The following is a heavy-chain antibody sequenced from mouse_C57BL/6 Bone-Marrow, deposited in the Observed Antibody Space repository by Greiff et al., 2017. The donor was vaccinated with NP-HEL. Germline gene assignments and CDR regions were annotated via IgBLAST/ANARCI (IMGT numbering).Heavy chain of an antibody. J-gene: IGHJ4*01. Sequence: EVQRVESGGDLVKPGGSLKLSCAASGFTFSSYGMSWVRQTPDKRLEWVATISSGGSYTYYPDSVKGRFTISRDNAKNTLYLQMSSLKSEDTAMYYCARHEGRDGYYYAMDYWGQGTSVTVSS. CDR2: ISSGGSYT. V-gene: IGHV5-6*01. CDR3: ARHEGRDGYYYAMDY. D-gene: IGHD2-3*01. CDR1: GFTFSSYG.